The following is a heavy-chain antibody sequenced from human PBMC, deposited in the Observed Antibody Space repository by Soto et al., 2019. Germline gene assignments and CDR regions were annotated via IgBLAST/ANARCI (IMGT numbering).Heavy chain of an antibody. CDR3: ARDWGSSGWYDAFDI. V-gene: IGHV3-74*01. Sequence: GGSLRLSCAASGFPFSGYWMHWVRQAPGKGLVWVSRINSDGSSTSYADSVKGRFTISRDNAKNTLYLQMNSLRAEDTAVYYCARDWGSSGWYDAFDIWGQGTMVTVSS. J-gene: IGHJ3*02. CDR1: GFPFSGYW. D-gene: IGHD6-19*01. CDR2: INSDGSST.